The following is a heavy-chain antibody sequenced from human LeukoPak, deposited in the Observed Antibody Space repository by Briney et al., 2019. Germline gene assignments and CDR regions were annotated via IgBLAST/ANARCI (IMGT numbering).Heavy chain of an antibody. CDR1: GGSINTYY. CDR2: IYYSGST. CDR3: ARLGGYCSGGSCPKGHFDY. V-gene: IGHV4-59*05. J-gene: IGHJ4*02. Sequence: SETLSLTCSVSGGSINTYYWTWIRQPAGKGLEWIGSIYYSGSTYYNPSLKSRVTISVDTSKNQFSLKLSSVTAADTAVYYCARLGGYCSGGSCPKGHFDYWGQGTLVTVSS. D-gene: IGHD2-15*01.